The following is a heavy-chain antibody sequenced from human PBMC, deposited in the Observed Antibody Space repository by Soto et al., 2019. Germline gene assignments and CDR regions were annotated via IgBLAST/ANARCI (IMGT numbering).Heavy chain of an antibody. V-gene: IGHV4-61*08. CDR1: GDSVSSGDYY. J-gene: IGHJ5*02. CDR2: VYLSWST. CDR3: ARIQVDTYMIYWYEP. D-gene: IGHD3-16*01. Sequence: SETLSLTCSVSGDSVSSGDYYWSCIRQTPAKGLECIGHVYLSWSTNYIPSLKSRLTMSVDTAKNQFSLKLNSVPAAHTAVYYCARIQVDTYMIYWYEPWGQGTQVTVSS.